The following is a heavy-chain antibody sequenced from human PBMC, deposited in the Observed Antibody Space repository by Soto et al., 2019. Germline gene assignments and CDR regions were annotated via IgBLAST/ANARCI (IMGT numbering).Heavy chain of an antibody. CDR3: ARDQPGYSYGYGLGY. Sequence: EVQLVESGGGLVKPGGSLRLSCAASGFTFSSYSMNWVRQAPGKGLEWVSSISSSSSYIYYADSVKGRFTISRDNAKNSLYLQMNGLGAEDTAVYYCARDQPGYSYGYGLGYWGQGTLVTVSS. CDR1: GFTFSSYS. V-gene: IGHV3-21*01. D-gene: IGHD5-18*01. J-gene: IGHJ4*02. CDR2: ISSSSSYI.